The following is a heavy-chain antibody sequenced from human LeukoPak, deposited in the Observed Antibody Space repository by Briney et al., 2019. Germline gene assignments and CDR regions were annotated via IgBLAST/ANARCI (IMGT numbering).Heavy chain of an antibody. V-gene: IGHV4-61*02. CDR2: VYTTGNT. Sequence: SETLSLTCTVSGDSISSSSYYWGWIRQPAGKGLEWIGRVYTTGNTNYNPSLWSRVTISVDTSKNQFSLRLSSVTAADTAVYYCARDRSYYSDTGADSWGQGILVIVSS. D-gene: IGHD3-22*01. J-gene: IGHJ5*01. CDR1: GDSISSSSYY. CDR3: ARDRSYYSDTGADS.